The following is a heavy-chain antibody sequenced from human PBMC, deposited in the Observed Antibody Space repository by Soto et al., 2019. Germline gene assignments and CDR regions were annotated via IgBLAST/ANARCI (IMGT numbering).Heavy chain of an antibody. CDR2: IYYSGST. J-gene: IGHJ5*02. CDR1: GGSISSYY. Sequence: QVQLQESGPGLVKPSETLSLTCTVSGGSISSYYWSWIRQPPGKGLEWIGYIYYSGSTNYNPSLKSRVTISVDTSKNQFSLKLSSVTAADTAVYYCAREKYVDRYYGSGSYLDPWGQGTLVTVSS. CDR3: AREKYVDRYYGSGSYLDP. V-gene: IGHV4-59*01. D-gene: IGHD3-10*01.